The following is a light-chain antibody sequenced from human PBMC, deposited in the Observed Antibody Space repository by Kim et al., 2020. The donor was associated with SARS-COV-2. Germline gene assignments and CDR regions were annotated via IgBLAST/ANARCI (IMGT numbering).Light chain of an antibody. CDR1: SSVVGGYNY. V-gene: IGLV2-11*01. Sequence: GQSVTIACPGTSSVVGGYNYFSWYQRHPGKAPKRMIYAVTERPSGVPDRFSGSKSGNTAFLTISGLQAEDEADYYCSSYADSSSLLFGGGTKVTVL. CDR2: AVT. J-gene: IGLJ3*02. CDR3: SSYADSSSLL.